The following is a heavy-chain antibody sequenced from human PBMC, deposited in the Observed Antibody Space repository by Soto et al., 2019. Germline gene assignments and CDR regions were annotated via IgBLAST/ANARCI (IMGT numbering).Heavy chain of an antibody. Sequence: ASETLSLTCTVFGGSISSGDYYWSWIRQPPGKGLEWIGYIYYSGSTYYNPSLKSRVTISVDTSKNQFSLKLSSVTAADTAVYYCARDPGTYYDFWSGYNYYYGMDVWGQGTTVTVSS. CDR1: GGSISSGDYY. CDR2: IYYSGST. V-gene: IGHV4-30-4*01. D-gene: IGHD3-3*01. J-gene: IGHJ6*02. CDR3: ARDPGTYYDFWSGYNYYYGMDV.